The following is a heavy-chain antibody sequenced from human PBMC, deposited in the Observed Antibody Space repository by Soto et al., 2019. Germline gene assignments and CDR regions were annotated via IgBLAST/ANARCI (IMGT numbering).Heavy chain of an antibody. CDR2: INHSGST. CDR3: AREWDCTNGVCYIPRGVTTLPYDY. CDR1: GGSFSGYY. Sequence: QVQLQQWGAGLLKPSETLSLTCAVYGGSFSGYYWSWIRQPPGKGLEWIGEINHSGSTNYNPSLKSRVTISWDTSKNQCALKLSSVTAADTALYYCAREWDCTNGVCYIPRGVTTLPYDYWGQGTLVTVSS. V-gene: IGHV4-34*01. D-gene: IGHD2-8*01. J-gene: IGHJ4*02.